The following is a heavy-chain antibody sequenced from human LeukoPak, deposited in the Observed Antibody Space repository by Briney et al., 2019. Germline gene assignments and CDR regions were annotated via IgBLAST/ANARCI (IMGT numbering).Heavy chain of an antibody. V-gene: IGHV4-38-2*02. CDR3: AKGLWFGELPPRPRYYYYYMDV. CDR2: IYHSGST. D-gene: IGHD3-10*01. Sequence: SETLSLTCTVSGYSISSGYYWGWIRQPPGKGLEWIGSIYHSGSTYYNPSLKSRVTISVDTSKNQFSLQLNSVTPEDTAVYYCAKGLWFGELPPRPRYYYYYMDVWGKGTTVTISS. J-gene: IGHJ6*03. CDR1: GYSISSGYY.